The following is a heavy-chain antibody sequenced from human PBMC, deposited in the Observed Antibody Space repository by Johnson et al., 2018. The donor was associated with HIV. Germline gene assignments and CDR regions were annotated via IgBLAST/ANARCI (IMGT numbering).Heavy chain of an antibody. Sequence: MQLVESGGGVDQPGGSLRLSCAASGFTFSSYDTHWVRQAPGNVLAWVSAIGTAGDTYYPGSVQGRFTISRDNPKNTLYLQMNSLRAEDTALYYCARDRGQRAPLCAFDIWGQGTMVTVSS. CDR1: GFTFSSYD. J-gene: IGHJ3*02. CDR3: ARDRGQRAPLCAFDI. D-gene: IGHD3-10*01. V-gene: IGHV3-13*01. CDR2: IGTAGDT.